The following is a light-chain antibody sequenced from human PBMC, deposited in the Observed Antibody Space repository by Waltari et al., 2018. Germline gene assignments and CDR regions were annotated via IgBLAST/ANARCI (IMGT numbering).Light chain of an antibody. J-gene: IGKJ1*01. V-gene: IGKV1-5*03. CDR1: QSISNW. CDR2: KAS. Sequence: IQMTQSPSTLSASVGDRVTITGRASQSISNWLAWYQQKPGKAPKLLIYKASSLESGVPSRFSGSGSGTEFTLTISSLQPDDFATYYCQQYDSYSRTFGQGTKVEIK. CDR3: QQYDSYSRT.